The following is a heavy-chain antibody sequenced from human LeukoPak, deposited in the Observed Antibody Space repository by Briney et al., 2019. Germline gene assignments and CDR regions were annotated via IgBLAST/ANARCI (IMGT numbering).Heavy chain of an antibody. D-gene: IGHD3-10*01. V-gene: IGHV1-2*02. CDR2: INPNSGGT. CDR3: ARDPTSWFGESKNWFDP. CDR1: GYTFTGYY. Sequence: ASVKVSCKASGYTFTGYYMHWVRQAPGQGLEWMGWINPNSGGTNYAQKFQGRVTMTRDTSISTAYMELSRLRSDDTAVYYCARDPTSWFGESKNWFDPWGQGTLVTVSS. J-gene: IGHJ5*02.